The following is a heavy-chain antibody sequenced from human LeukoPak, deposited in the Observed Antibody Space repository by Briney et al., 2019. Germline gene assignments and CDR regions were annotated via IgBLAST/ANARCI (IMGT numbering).Heavy chain of an antibody. V-gene: IGHV3-48*03. Sequence: GGSLRLSCAASGFTFSTYWMSWVRQAPGKGLEWVSYISSSGSTIYYADSVKGRFTISRDNAKNSLYLQMNSLRAEDTAVYYCARVDRLGFDYWGQGTLVTVSS. J-gene: IGHJ4*02. CDR2: ISSSGSTI. D-gene: IGHD6-19*01. CDR3: ARVDRLGFDY. CDR1: GFTFSTYW.